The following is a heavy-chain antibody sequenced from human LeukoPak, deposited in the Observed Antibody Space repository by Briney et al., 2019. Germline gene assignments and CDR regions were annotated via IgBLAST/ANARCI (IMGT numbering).Heavy chain of an antibody. CDR1: GGSFSGYY. J-gene: IGHJ4*02. V-gene: IGHV4-34*01. CDR3: ARHKAVVVLYYFDY. CDR2: INHSGST. Sequence: SETLSLTCAVYGGSFSGYYWSWIRQPPGKGLEWIGEINHSGSTNYNPSLKSRVTISVDTSKNQFSLKLSSVTAADTAVYYCARHKAVVVLYYFDYWGQGTLVTVSS. D-gene: IGHD2-15*01.